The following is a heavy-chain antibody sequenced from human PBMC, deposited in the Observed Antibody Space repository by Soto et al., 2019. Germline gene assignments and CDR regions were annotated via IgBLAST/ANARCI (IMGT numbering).Heavy chain of an antibody. CDR3: ARDPPLPAAMVD. CDR2: IYHSGST. J-gene: IGHJ4*02. V-gene: IGHV4-4*02. D-gene: IGHD2-2*01. Sequence: SDTLLQNFAFSGSDIRSSNRWGWARQPPGKGLEWIGEIYHSGSTNYNPSLKSRVTISVDKSKNQFSLQLSSVTAADTALYYCARDPPLPAAMVDWGQGTLVT. CDR1: GSDIRSSNR.